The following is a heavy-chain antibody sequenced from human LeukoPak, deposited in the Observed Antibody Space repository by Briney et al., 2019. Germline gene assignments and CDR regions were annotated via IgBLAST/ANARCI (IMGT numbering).Heavy chain of an antibody. V-gene: IGHV3-7*01. Sequence: PGGPLRLSCAASGVTFSIYWMTWVRQASGKGLEWVANIKEDGSEKYYVDSVKGRFTISKDNAQNSLYLQMNSLRVEDTAVYYCARDETRRFDYWGQGTLVTVSS. CDR3: ARDETRRFDY. CDR1: GVTFSIYW. CDR2: IKEDGSEK. J-gene: IGHJ4*02.